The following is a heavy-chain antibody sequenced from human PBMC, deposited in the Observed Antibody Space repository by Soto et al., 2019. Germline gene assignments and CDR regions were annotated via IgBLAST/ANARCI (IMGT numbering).Heavy chain of an antibody. CDR1: GYTFTGYY. Sequence: ASVKVSCKASGYTFTGYYMHWVRQAPGQGLEWMGWINPNSGGTNYAQKFQGWVTMTRDTSISTAYMELSRLRSDDTAVYYCARARVDVLRYFDLLSEPHPHDAFDIWGQGTMVTVSS. CDR3: ARARVDVLRYFDLLSEPHPHDAFDI. D-gene: IGHD3-9*01. J-gene: IGHJ3*02. V-gene: IGHV1-2*04. CDR2: INPNSGGT.